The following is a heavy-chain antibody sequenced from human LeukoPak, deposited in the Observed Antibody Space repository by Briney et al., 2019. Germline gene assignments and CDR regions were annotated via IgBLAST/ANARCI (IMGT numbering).Heavy chain of an antibody. V-gene: IGHV1-8*01. Sequence: ASVKVSCKASGYTFISYDINWLRQVSGQRPAWMGWQNPNSGNKGYAPKFKGRVTMTRDTSTNTAYMDLSGLKSEDTAVYYCARKGPGVLDVWGQGTLVAVSS. D-gene: IGHD7-27*01. J-gene: IGHJ3*01. CDR3: ARKGPGVLDV. CDR1: GYTFISYD. CDR2: QNPNSGNK.